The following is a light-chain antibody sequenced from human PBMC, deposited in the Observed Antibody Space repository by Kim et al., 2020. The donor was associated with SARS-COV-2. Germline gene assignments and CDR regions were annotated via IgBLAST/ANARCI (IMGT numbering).Light chain of an antibody. Sequence: NFMLTQPHSVSESPGKTVTISCTRSSGSIASNYVQWYQQRPGSAPTIVIYEDSERPSGVPDRFSGSIDTSSSSASLTISGLKTEDEADYYCQSYDISNVIFGGWTQLTVL. J-gene: IGLJ2*01. V-gene: IGLV6-57*04. CDR3: QSYDISNVI. CDR2: EDS. CDR1: SGSIASNY.